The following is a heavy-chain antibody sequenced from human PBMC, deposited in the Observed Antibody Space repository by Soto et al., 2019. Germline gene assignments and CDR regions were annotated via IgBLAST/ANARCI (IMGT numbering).Heavy chain of an antibody. CDR2: ISSSSSYI. CDR3: AKGREGDYTDLDYYYYYMDV. Sequence: GGSLRLSCAASGFTFSSYSMNWVRQAPGKGLEWVSSISSSSSYIYYADSVKGRFTISRDNSKNTLYLEMNSLRAEDTAVYYCAKGREGDYTDLDYYYYYMDVWGKGTTVTVSS. D-gene: IGHD4-4*01. J-gene: IGHJ6*03. V-gene: IGHV3-21*04. CDR1: GFTFSSYS.